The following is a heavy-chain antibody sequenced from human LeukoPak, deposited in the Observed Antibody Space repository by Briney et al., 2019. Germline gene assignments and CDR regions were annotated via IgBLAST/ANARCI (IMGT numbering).Heavy chain of an antibody. Sequence: PGRSLRLSCAASGFTFSSYAMHWVRQAPGKGLEWVAVISYDGSNKYYADSVKGRFTISRDNSKNTLYLQMNSLRAEDTAVYYCAKDLNRPGYSYGHYFDYWGQGTLVTVSS. J-gene: IGHJ4*02. D-gene: IGHD5-18*01. V-gene: IGHV3-30-3*01. CDR3: AKDLNRPGYSYGHYFDY. CDR1: GFTFSSYA. CDR2: ISYDGSNK.